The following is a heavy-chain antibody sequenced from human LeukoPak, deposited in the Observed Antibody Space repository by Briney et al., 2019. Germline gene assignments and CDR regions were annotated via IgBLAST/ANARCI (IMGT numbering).Heavy chain of an antibody. CDR2: IWYDGSNK. V-gene: IGHV3-33*01. Sequence: GRSLRLSCAASGFTFSSYGMHWVRQAPGKGLEWVAVIWYDGSNKYYADSVKGRFTISGDNSKNTLYLQMNSLRAEDTAVYYCARYYYDSSGYEGALDAFDIWGQGTMVTVSS. D-gene: IGHD3-22*01. CDR3: ARYYYDSSGYEGALDAFDI. CDR1: GFTFSSYG. J-gene: IGHJ3*02.